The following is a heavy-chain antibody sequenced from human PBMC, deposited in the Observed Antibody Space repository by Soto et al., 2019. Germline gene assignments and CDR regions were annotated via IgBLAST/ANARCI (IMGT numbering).Heavy chain of an antibody. D-gene: IGHD1-26*01. Sequence: SETLSLTCTISGGSVSVYYWSWIRQSTGQGLEWIGYIYAGGSPYYNPSLRSRVTISADTSKNQISLKLTSPTAADTAVYYCARGVGSSPPQYWGRGTLVTVSS. CDR2: IYAGGSP. CDR1: GGSVSVYY. CDR3: ARGVGSSPPQY. J-gene: IGHJ4*02. V-gene: IGHV4-59*02.